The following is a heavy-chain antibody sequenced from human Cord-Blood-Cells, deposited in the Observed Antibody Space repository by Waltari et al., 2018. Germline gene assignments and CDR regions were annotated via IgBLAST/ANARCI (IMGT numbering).Heavy chain of an antibody. D-gene: IGHD4-17*01. CDR2: IYYSGGN. J-gene: IGHJ5*02. CDR3: ARHGPYGDYENWFDP. CDR1: GGSISSSSYY. V-gene: IGHV4-39*01. Sequence: QLQLQESGPGLVKPSETLSLTCTVSGGSISSSSYYWGWIRQPPGTGLEWIGGIYYSGGNYYSPSLRSRDTMAGDTSKTQLGRKLSSVTAADTAVYYCARHGPYGDYENWFDPWGQGTLVTVSS.